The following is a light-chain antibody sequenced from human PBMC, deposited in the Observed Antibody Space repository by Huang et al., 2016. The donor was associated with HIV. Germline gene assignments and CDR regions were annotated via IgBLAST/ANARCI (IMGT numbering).Light chain of an antibody. CDR1: QTVTNND. V-gene: IGKV3-20*01. CDR2: GAS. CDR3: HQFGSSPPYS. J-gene: IGKJ2*03. Sequence: PGEPATLPFRASQTVTNNDLAWYQQRPGQAARLLIYGASTRATGIPDRFSGSGSGTDISITISRLEPKDFVVYYCHQFGSSPPYSFGQGTKLEI.